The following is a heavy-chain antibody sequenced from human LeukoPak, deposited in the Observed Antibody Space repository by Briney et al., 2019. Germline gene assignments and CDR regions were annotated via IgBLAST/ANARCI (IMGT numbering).Heavy chain of an antibody. CDR3: ARAPRNSSTMLDF. V-gene: IGHV1-46*01. J-gene: IGHJ4*02. CDR2: INCDDGST. D-gene: IGHD6-13*01. Sequence: GSVTVSCTASGYTFTSCWIQWVRQAPGQGLERMGLINCDDGSTAYAPKFQGRVIMTRDTSTSTAYMDLSSLRSDDTAVYHCARAPRNSSTMLDFWGQGTLVSVSS. CDR1: GYTFTSCW.